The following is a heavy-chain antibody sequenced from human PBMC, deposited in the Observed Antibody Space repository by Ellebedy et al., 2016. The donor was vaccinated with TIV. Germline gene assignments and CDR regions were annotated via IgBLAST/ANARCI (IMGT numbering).Heavy chain of an antibody. CDR3: AKLGFDILTGSGGMDV. V-gene: IGHV3-30*18. CDR2: ISYDGSNK. Sequence: GESLKISCAASGFTFSSYGMHWVRQAPGKGLEWEAVISYDGSNKYYADSVKGRFTISRDNSKNTLYLQMNSLRAGDTAVYYCAKLGFDILTGSGGMDVWGQGTTVTVSS. CDR1: GFTFSSYG. J-gene: IGHJ6*02. D-gene: IGHD3-9*01.